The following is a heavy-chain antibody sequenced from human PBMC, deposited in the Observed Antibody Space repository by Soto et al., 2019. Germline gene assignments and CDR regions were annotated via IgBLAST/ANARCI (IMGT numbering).Heavy chain of an antibody. Sequence: TSETLSLTCTVSGGSISSYYWSWIRQPPGKGLEWIGYIYYSGSTNYNPSLKSRVTISVDTSKNQFSLKLSSVTAADTAVYYCARGKWLALDYWGQGTLVTVSS. CDR1: GGSISSYY. J-gene: IGHJ4*02. V-gene: IGHV4-59*01. CDR3: ARGKWLALDY. CDR2: IYYSGST. D-gene: IGHD6-19*01.